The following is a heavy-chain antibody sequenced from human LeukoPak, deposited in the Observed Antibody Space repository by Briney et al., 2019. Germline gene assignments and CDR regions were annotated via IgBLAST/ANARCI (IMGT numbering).Heavy chain of an antibody. J-gene: IGHJ3*02. CDR3: ARVRYCSSTTCRGAFDI. CDR2: TRNKANSYTT. CDR1: GFTFSDHY. Sequence: GGSLRLSCVASGFTFSDHYMDWVRQAPGKGLEWVGRTRNKANSYTTEYAAPVRGRFTISRDESESSLYLQMNSLKTEDTAMYYCARVRYCSSTTCRGAFDIWGQGTMVTVSS. V-gene: IGHV3-72*01. D-gene: IGHD2-2*01.